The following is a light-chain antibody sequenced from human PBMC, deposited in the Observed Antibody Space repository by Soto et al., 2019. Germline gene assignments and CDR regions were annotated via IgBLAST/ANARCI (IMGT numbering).Light chain of an antibody. CDR1: QSVSSN. J-gene: IGKJ1*01. Sequence: MTQSPATLSVSPGARATLSCRASQSVSSNLAWYQQKPGQAPRLLIYGASPRATGIPARFSGSGSGTEFSLTISSLQSEDFAVYYCQQYNNWPWTFGQGTKVDIK. V-gene: IGKV3-15*01. CDR3: QQYNNWPWT. CDR2: GAS.